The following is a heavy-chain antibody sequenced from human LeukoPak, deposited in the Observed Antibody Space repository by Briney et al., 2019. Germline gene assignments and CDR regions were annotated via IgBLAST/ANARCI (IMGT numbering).Heavy chain of an antibody. CDR3: ARERREVDTADAFDI. V-gene: IGHV4-59*01. CDR2: IYYSGST. J-gene: IGHJ3*02. CDR1: GGSISSYY. Sequence: SETLPLTCTVSGGSISSYYWSWIRQPPGKGLEWIGYIYYSGSTNYNPSLKSRVTISVDTSKNQFSLKLSSVTAADTAVYYCARERREVDTADAFDIWGQGTMVTVSS. D-gene: IGHD5-18*01.